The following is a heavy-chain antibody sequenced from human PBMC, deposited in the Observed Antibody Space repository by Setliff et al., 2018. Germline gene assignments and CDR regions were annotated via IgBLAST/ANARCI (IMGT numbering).Heavy chain of an antibody. CDR3: AKGDGGYPSDS. J-gene: IGHJ4*02. CDR2: IFYSDTA. Sequence: SETLSLTCTVSGGSIGPHYWSWIRQAPGKGLEWIGHIFYSDTAKYNPSLESRAAISVDSSKNQFSLKLRSVTAADTAVYYCAKGDGGYPSDSWGQGILVTVSS. D-gene: IGHD2-15*01. V-gene: IGHV4-59*11. CDR1: GGSIGPHY.